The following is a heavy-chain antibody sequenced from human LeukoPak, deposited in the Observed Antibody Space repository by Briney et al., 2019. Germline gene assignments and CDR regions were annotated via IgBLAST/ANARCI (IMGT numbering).Heavy chain of an antibody. CDR3: ARGVVVVAATPNWFDP. CDR1: GYSISSGYY. V-gene: IGHV4-38-2*02. J-gene: IGHJ5*02. D-gene: IGHD2-15*01. CDR2: IYHSGST. Sequence: SETLSLTCTVSGYSISSGYYWGWIRQPPGRGLEWIGSIYHSGSTYYNPSLKSRVTISVDTSKNQFSLKLSSVTAADTAVYYCARGVVVVAATPNWFDPWGQGTLVTVSS.